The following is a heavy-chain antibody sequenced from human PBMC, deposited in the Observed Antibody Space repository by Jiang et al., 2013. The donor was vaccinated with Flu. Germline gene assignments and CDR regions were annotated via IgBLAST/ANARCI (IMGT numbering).Heavy chain of an antibody. CDR1: GGSISSSGYY. V-gene: IGHV4-39*01. Sequence: SLTCIVSGGSISSSGYYWGWIRQPPGKGLEWIGSXFYSGTTYXNPSLKSRVTISVDTSENQFSLRLSSVTAADTAVYYCARRGGYKYGYNYWGQGTLVTVSS. D-gene: IGHD5-18*01. J-gene: IGHJ4*02. CDR3: ARRGGYKYGYNY. CDR2: XFYSGTT.